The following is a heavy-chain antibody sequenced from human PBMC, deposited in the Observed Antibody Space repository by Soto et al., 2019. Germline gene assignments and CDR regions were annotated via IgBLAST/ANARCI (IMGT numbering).Heavy chain of an antibody. CDR3: EGLFPYVSSGYHINY. V-gene: IGHV4-39*01. CDR2: IYYLGST. D-gene: IGHD3-22*01. Sequence: PSETLSLTCTVSGGSISSGSSYWGWIRQPPGKGLEWIGSIYYLGSTYYNPSLGGRVSISVDTSKNQFSLKLKSVTAADTAVFYCEGLFPYVSSGYHINYLGQGTLVTVS. CDR1: GGSISSGSSY. J-gene: IGHJ4*02.